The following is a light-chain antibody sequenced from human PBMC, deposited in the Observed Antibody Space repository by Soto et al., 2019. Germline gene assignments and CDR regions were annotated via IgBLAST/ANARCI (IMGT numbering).Light chain of an antibody. Sequence: EIVMTQSPVTLSVSPGETANLSCRASQTVTSNLAWYQQKPGRSPRLLLSGASTRATGIPARLSGSGSGTEFTLTINRLQSEDLAVYYCQQYNDWPRTFGKGTKVEIK. CDR1: QTVTSN. V-gene: IGKV3-15*01. J-gene: IGKJ1*01. CDR3: QQYNDWPRT. CDR2: GAS.